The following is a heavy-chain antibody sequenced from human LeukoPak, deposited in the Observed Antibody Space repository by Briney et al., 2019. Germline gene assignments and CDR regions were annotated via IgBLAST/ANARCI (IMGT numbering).Heavy chain of an antibody. J-gene: IGHJ6*03. V-gene: IGHV3-23*01. CDR1: GFTFISYA. CDR2: VSGSGSVT. D-gene: IGHD3-9*01. Sequence: GGSLRLSCAASGFTFISYAMNWVRQAPGKGLEWVSSVSGSGSVTFYGDSVKGRFTISRDNSKNTLYLQMDSLRAEDTAVYYCAKAPYDNKYYYMGVWGRGTTVTVSS. CDR3: AKAPYDNKYYYMGV.